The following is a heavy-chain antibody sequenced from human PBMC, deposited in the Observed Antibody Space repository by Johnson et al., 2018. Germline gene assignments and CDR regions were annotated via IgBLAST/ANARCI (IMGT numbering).Heavy chain of an antibody. D-gene: IGHD6-19*01. V-gene: IGHV3-30*18. CDR1: GFTFSNYG. Sequence: QVQLVQSGGGVVQPGRSLTLSCAASGFTFSNYGIHWVRQAPGKGLEWVAFISYDGSNKFYGDSVEGRFTISRDNSRNTLYLQMNSRRAEETAGFYCAKGTIPMAAGLDAFDIWGQGTMVTVSS. J-gene: IGHJ3*02. CDR2: ISYDGSNK. CDR3: AKGTIPMAAGLDAFDI.